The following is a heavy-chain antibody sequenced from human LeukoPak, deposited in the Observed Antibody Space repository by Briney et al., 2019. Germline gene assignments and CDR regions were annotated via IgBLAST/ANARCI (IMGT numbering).Heavy chain of an antibody. CDR1: GYTFTNYA. D-gene: IGHD2-2*01. CDR3: ARETPYCTSTSCLGYFFDY. V-gene: IGHV1-2*02. CDR2: INPNSGGT. Sequence: GASVKVSCKASGYTFTNYAMHWVRQAPGQRLEWMGWINPNSGGTNYAQKFQGRVTLTRDTSISTAYMELSRLRSDDTAVYYCARETPYCTSTSCLGYFFDYWGQGTLVTVSS. J-gene: IGHJ4*02.